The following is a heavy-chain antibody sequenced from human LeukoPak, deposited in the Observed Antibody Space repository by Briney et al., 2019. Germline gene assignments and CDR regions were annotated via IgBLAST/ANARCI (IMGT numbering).Heavy chain of an antibody. Sequence: SETLSLTCTVSGGSISSSSYYWGWIRQPPGKGLEWIGSIYYSGSTYYNPSLKSRVTMSVDTSKNQFSLKLSSVTAADTAVYYCARAPADSSGYYYYYGMDVWGQGTTVTVSS. CDR1: GGSISSSSYY. V-gene: IGHV4-39*07. J-gene: IGHJ6*02. CDR2: IYYSGST. CDR3: ARAPADSSGYYYYYGMDV. D-gene: IGHD3-22*01.